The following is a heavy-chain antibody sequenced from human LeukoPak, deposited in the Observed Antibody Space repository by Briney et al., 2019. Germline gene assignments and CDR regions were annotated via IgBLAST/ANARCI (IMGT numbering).Heavy chain of an antibody. D-gene: IGHD6-19*01. V-gene: IGHV3-23*01. CDR2: ISGSGGST. CDR1: GFTFSSYA. J-gene: IGHJ4*02. CDR3: ATPIQYSSGWYRFDY. Sequence: GGSLRLSCAASGFTFSSYAMSWVRQAPGKGLEWVSAISGSGGSTYYADSVKGRFTISRDNSKNTLYLQMNSLRAEDTAVYYCATPIQYSSGWYRFDYWGQGTLVTVPS.